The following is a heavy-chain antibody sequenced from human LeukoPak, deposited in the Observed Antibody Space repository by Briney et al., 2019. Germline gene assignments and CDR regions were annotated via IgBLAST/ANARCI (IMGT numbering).Heavy chain of an antibody. CDR1: GGSISSYY. V-gene: IGHV4-59*08. Sequence: SETLSLTCTVSGGSISSYYWSWIRQPPGKGLEWIGYIYYSGSTNYNPSLKSRVTISVDTSKNQFSLKLSSVTAADTAVYYCVRGPPGKGGPPKYWGQGTLVTVSS. J-gene: IGHJ4*02. CDR3: VRGPPGKGGPPKY. D-gene: IGHD2-15*01. CDR2: IYYSGST.